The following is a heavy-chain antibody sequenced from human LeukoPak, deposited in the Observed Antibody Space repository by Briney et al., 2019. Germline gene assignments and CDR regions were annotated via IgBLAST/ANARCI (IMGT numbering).Heavy chain of an antibody. Sequence: SETLSLTCTVSGGSISSYYWSWIRQPPGKGLEWIGYIYYSGSTNYNPSLKSRVTISVDTSKNQFSLKLSSVTAADTAVYYCARVRYSYGLLFDYRGQGTLVTVSS. V-gene: IGHV4-59*01. CDR2: IYYSGST. D-gene: IGHD5-18*01. CDR1: GGSISSYY. CDR3: ARVRYSYGLLFDY. J-gene: IGHJ4*02.